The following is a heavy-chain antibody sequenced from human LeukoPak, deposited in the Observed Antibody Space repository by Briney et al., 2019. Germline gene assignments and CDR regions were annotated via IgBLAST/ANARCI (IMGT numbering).Heavy chain of an antibody. CDR2: ISAYNGNT. Sequence: ASVKVSCKASGYTFTSYGISWVRQAPGQGLEWMGWISAYNGNTNYAQKLQGRVTMTTDTSTSTAYMELSSLRSEDTAVYYCARDSFYYGSGSSEILYYFDYWGQGTLVTVSS. J-gene: IGHJ4*02. V-gene: IGHV1-18*01. CDR1: GYTFTSYG. D-gene: IGHD3-10*01. CDR3: ARDSFYYGSGSSEILYYFDY.